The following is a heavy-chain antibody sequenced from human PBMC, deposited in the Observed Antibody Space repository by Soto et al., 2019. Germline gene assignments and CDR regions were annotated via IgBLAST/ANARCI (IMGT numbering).Heavy chain of an antibody. Sequence: EVQLLESGGGLVQPGESLRLSCAASGLSFRSYTMSWVRQAPGKGLEWVSGIGGRGIDTYYSDSVKGRFTISRDNSKNTLYLQMNSLRAEDTAGYYCAKDTSGVIVDYFDYWGQGSLVTVSS. D-gene: IGHD3-16*02. CDR3: AKDTSGVIVDYFDY. V-gene: IGHV3-23*01. J-gene: IGHJ4*02. CDR1: GLSFRSYT. CDR2: IGGRGIDT.